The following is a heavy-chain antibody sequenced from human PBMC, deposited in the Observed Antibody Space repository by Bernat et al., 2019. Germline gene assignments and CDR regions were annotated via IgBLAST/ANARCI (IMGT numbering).Heavy chain of an antibody. V-gene: IGHV4-59*08. CDR2: IYYSGST. D-gene: IGHD3-22*01. CDR1: GGSISSYY. Sequence: QVQLQESGPGLVKPSETLSLTCTVSGGSISSYYWSWIRQPPGNGLEWIGYIYYSGSTNYNPSLKSRVTISVDTSKNQFSLKLSSVTAADTAVYYCARVQHYYDSSGYYDYWGQGTLVTVSS. CDR3: ARVQHYYDSSGYYDY. J-gene: IGHJ4*02.